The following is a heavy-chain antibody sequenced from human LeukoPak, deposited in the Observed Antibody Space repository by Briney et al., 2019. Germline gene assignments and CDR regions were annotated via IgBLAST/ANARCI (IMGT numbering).Heavy chain of an antibody. J-gene: IGHJ5*02. V-gene: IGHV1-8*02. Sequence: ASVRVSCKASGYTFTSYDINWVRLATGQGLEWMGWMNPYSGNTGYAEKFQGRVIMTRDTSTTTAYMELSSLRLDDTAVYYCVRRLDTIEFDPWGQGTQVTVSS. CDR1: GYTFTSYD. CDR3: VRRLDTIEFDP. CDR2: MNPYSGNT. D-gene: IGHD3-9*01.